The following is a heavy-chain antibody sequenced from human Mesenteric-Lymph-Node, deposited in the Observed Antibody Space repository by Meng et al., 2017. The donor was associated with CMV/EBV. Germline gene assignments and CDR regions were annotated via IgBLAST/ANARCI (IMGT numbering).Heavy chain of an antibody. J-gene: IGHJ4*02. D-gene: IGHD6-19*01. Sequence: GGSLRLSCAASGFTFSSSSMVWVRQAPGKGLEWVSSITSGSDFSYYADSVEGRFTISRDNAKNSLYLQMNSLRAEDTAVYYCARDHSASEWYSSGYDWGQGTLVTVSS. V-gene: IGHV3-21*01. CDR2: ITSGSDFS. CDR1: GFTFSSSS. CDR3: ARDHSASEWYSSGYD.